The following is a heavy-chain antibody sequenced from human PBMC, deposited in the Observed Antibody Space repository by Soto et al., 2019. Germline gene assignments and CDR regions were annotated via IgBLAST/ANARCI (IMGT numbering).Heavy chain of an antibody. CDR3: ARDKINGFFDY. CDR1: CGSFTGYY. Sequence: XXTLSLTCAVYCGSFTGYYWTWIRQPPGTGLEWIGXINHSXSPNNNKSQKXXVTLSVDXXKTQFSLKLLSVTAADTAVYYCARDKINGFFDYGGQGTRVTVSS. J-gene: IGHJ4*02. CDR2: INHSXSP. D-gene: IGHD2-8*01. V-gene: IGHV4-34*01.